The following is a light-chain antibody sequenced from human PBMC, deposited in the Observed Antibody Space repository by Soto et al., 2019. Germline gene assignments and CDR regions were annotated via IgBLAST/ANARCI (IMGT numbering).Light chain of an antibody. CDR3: HHTAANPWT. J-gene: IGKJ1*01. Sequence: DIQMTQSPSSLSASVGDRVTITCRASQNIGVYLNRYQKKPGKAPKLLIHAASSLHSGVPSTFSGSGSGTDFALTISSLQPEDFATYYCHHTAANPWTFAHRTKVDIK. CDR1: QNIGVY. V-gene: IGKV1-39*01. CDR2: AAS.